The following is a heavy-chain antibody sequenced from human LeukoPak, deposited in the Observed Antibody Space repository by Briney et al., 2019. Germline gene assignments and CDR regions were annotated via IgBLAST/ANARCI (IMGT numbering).Heavy chain of an antibody. V-gene: IGHV3-7*05. CDR3: ARDATPDGVILDY. J-gene: IGHJ4*02. Sequence: GGSLRLSCAASGFTFSSFWMSWVRQAPGKGLEWVANIKQDGSEKYYVDSVKGRFTVSRDNAKKSLYLQMHSLRAEDAAVYYCARDATPDGVILDYWGQGALVTVSS. CDR1: GFTFSSFW. D-gene: IGHD2-8*02. CDR2: IKQDGSEK.